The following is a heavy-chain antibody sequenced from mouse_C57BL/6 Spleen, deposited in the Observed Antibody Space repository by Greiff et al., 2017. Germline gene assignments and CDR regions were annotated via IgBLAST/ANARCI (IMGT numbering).Heavy chain of an antibody. J-gene: IGHJ4*01. CDR2: INPSSGYT. V-gene: IGHV1-4*01. Sequence: VQRVESGAELARPGASVKMSCKASGYTFTSYTMHWVKQRPGQGLEWIGYINPSSGYTKYNQKFKDKATLTADKSSSTAYMQLSSLTSEDSAVYYCAKCITTLDYAMDYWGQGTSVTVSS. D-gene: IGHD1-1*01. CDR1: GYTFTSYT. CDR3: AKCITTLDYAMDY.